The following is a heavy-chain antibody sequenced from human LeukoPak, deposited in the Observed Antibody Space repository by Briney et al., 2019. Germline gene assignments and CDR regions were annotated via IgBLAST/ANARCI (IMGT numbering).Heavy chain of an antibody. CDR2: IFGAETT. J-gene: IGHJ4*02. CDR1: GFTFSSYS. Sequence: PGGSLRLSCAASGFTFSSYSMTWVRQAPGKGLEWVSVIFGAETTFYADSVKGRFSTSRDGSKNTLYLQMNGLRVEDTAVYYCGTSRYSSGSVDDSWGQGTLVTVSS. CDR3: GTSRYSSGSVDDS. D-gene: IGHD2-15*01. V-gene: IGHV3-66*01.